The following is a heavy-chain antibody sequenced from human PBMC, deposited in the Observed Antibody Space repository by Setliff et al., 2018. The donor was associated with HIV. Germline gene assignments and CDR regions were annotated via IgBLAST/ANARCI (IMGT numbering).Heavy chain of an antibody. J-gene: IGHJ3*01. CDR3: ARLDRSGYYRSFDV. CDR2: IHPRDFDI. Sequence: PGESLKISCKASGYTFTNYWTAWVRQMPGKGLEWMGIIHPRDFDIKYSQSFQGQVTISADKSLSTAYLQWNSLKASNTALYYCARLDRSGYYRSFDVWGQGKMVTVSS. D-gene: IGHD3-22*01. V-gene: IGHV5-51*01. CDR1: GYTFTNYW.